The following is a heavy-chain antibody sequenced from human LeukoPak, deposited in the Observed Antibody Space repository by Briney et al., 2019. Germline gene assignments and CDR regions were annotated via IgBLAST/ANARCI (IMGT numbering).Heavy chain of an antibody. J-gene: IGHJ4*02. CDR3: ARYSTVTVYYFDY. V-gene: IGHV1-2*02. CDR1: GYTFTVNY. Sequence: EASGKVSCNGSGYTFTVNYKHWVWLAPGQGHGRKGWINTNSGGTNYAQKLQGRVTMTRDTSISTAYMELSRLRSDDSAVYYCARYSTVTVYYFDYWGQGALVTVSS. D-gene: IGHD4-17*01. CDR2: INTNSGGT.